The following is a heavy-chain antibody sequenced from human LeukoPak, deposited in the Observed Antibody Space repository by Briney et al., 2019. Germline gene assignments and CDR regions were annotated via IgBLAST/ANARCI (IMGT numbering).Heavy chain of an antibody. CDR3: AKNHYDYFWGSYRYPRKIDY. D-gene: IGHD3-16*02. CDR1: GYTFTSYA. CDR2: INTNTGNP. Sequence: ASVKVSCKASGYTFTSYAMNWVRQAPGQGLEWMGWINTNTGNPTYAQGFTGRFVFSLDTSVSTAYLRISSLKAEDTAVYYCAKNHYDYFWGSYRYPRKIDYWGQETLVTVSS. V-gene: IGHV7-4-1*02. J-gene: IGHJ4*02.